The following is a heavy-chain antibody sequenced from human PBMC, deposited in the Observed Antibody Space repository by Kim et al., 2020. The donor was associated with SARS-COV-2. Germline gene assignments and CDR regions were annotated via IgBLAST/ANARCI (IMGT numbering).Heavy chain of an antibody. Sequence: ASVKVSCKASGYTFTSYGFTWVRQAPGQGLEWMGWISAYNGNTNYGQKFQGRVTMTTDTSTTTAYMELRSLRSDDTAVYYCARDFGVPESVEYMFTTTRDYYGLDVWGQGTTVTVSS. D-gene: IGHD3-3*01. CDR1: GYTFTSYG. V-gene: IGHV1-18*01. CDR3: ARDFGVPESVEYMFTTTRDYYGLDV. J-gene: IGHJ6*02. CDR2: ISAYNGNT.